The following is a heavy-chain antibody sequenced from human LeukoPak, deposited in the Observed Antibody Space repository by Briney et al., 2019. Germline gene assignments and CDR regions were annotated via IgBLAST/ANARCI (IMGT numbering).Heavy chain of an antibody. D-gene: IGHD7-27*01. CDR2: IRYDGSNK. V-gene: IGHV3-30*02. Sequence: GGSLRLSCAVSGFTFTTYSMNWVRQTPGKGLEWVAFIRYDGSNKYYADSVKGRFTISRDNSKNTLYLQMNRLRVEDTAVYYCAKDRTLGSDFDSWGQGTLVSVSS. J-gene: IGHJ4*02. CDR1: GFTFTTYS. CDR3: AKDRTLGSDFDS.